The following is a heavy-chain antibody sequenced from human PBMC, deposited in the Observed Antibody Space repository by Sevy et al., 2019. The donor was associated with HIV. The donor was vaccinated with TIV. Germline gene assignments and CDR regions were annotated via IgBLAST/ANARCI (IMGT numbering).Heavy chain of an antibody. CDR1: GFTFSTYA. V-gene: IGHV3-64*01. D-gene: IGHD3-22*01. J-gene: IGHJ6*02. Sequence: GGSLRLACAASGFTFSTYAMYWVRLAPGKGLEYVSAISGGGGNTDYGTSVKGRFTVSRDNAKNTLYLQMGSLRAEDMAVYFCARKYHDTSGYPRYSMDVWVQGTTVTVSS. CDR2: ISGGGGNT. CDR3: ARKYHDTSGYPRYSMDV.